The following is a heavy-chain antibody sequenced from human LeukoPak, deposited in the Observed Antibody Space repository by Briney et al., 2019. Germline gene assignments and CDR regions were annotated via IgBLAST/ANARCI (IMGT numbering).Heavy chain of an antibody. J-gene: IGHJ4*02. CDR3: AKEAPRYFDY. Sequence: GRSLRLSCAASGFTFSSYGMHWVRQAPGKGLEWVAVISYDGSNKYYADSVKGRFTISRDNSKNTLYLQMDSLRAEDTAVYYCAKEAPRYFDYWGQGTLVTVSS. CDR2: ISYDGSNK. V-gene: IGHV3-30*18. CDR1: GFTFSSYG.